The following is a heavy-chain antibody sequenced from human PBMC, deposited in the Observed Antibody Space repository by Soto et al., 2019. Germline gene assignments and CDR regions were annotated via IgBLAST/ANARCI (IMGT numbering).Heavy chain of an antibody. Sequence: QVQLVESGGGVVQPGRSLRLSCAASSFTFSNYGMHWVRQAPGKGLEWVAIISFDGSHSYYAGSVKGRFTISRDNSKNTVNLQMNNLTTEDTAVYFCAKDLAITLVRGVHGLDVWGQGTTVTVSS. V-gene: IGHV3-30*18. CDR1: SFTFSNYG. CDR2: ISFDGSHS. D-gene: IGHD3-10*01. CDR3: AKDLAITLVRGVHGLDV. J-gene: IGHJ6*02.